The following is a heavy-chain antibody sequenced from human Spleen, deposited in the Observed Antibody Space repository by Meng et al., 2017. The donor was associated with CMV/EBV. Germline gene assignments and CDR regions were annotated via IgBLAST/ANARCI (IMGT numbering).Heavy chain of an antibody. V-gene: IGHV3-30*02. J-gene: IGHJ4*02. CDR1: GFTFSSYG. D-gene: IGHD6-19*01. CDR2: IRYDGSNK. Sequence: GGSLRLSCAASGFTFSSYGMHWVRQAPGKGMEWVAFIRYDGSNKYYADSVKGRFTISRDNSKNTLYLQMNSPRAEDTAVYYCAKDGGPIAVAGTHQGYWDQGTLVTVSS. CDR3: AKDGGPIAVAGTHQGY.